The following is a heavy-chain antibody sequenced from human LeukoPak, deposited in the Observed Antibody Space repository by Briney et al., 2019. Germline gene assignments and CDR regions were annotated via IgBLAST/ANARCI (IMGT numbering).Heavy chain of an antibody. CDR3: ARLGIPITMIVVVDFDY. Sequence: ASVKVSCKASGYTFTSYGISWVRQAPGQGLEWMGWINPNSGGTNYAQKFQGRVTMTRDTSISTAYMELSRLRSDDTAVYYCARLGIPITMIVVVDFDYWGQGTLVTVSS. J-gene: IGHJ4*02. D-gene: IGHD3-22*01. V-gene: IGHV1-2*02. CDR2: INPNSGGT. CDR1: GYTFTSYG.